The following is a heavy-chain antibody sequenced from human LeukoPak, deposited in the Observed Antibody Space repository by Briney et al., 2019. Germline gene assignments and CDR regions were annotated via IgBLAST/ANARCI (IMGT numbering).Heavy chain of an antibody. Sequence: SETLSLTCSVSGVSISSYYWSWIRQPPGRGLEWVGYIYFSGSINYNPSLKSRVTISADTSKNQLSLKLSSVTAADTAVYYCVRSSGYTYGSDYWGQGTLVTVSS. V-gene: IGHV4-59*08. D-gene: IGHD5-18*01. CDR1: GVSISSYY. CDR3: VRSSGYTYGSDY. CDR2: IYFSGSI. J-gene: IGHJ4*02.